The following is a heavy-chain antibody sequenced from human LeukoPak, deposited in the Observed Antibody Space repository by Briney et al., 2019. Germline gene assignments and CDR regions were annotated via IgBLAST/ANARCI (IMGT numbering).Heavy chain of an antibody. J-gene: IGHJ6*02. Sequence: SETLSLTCTVSGGSISSSSYYWGWIRQPPGKGLEWIGSIYYSGSTYYNPSLKSRVTISIDTSKNQFSLKLSSVTAADTAVYYCARHPNDFWSGYYDYYGMDVWGQGTTVTVSS. CDR2: IYYSGST. D-gene: IGHD3-3*01. CDR1: GGSISSSSYY. CDR3: ARHPNDFWSGYYDYYGMDV. V-gene: IGHV4-39*01.